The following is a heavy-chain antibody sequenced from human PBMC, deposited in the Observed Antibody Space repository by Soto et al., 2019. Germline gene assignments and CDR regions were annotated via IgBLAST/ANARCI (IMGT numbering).Heavy chain of an antibody. Sequence: ASVKVSCKASGYTFTGYYMHWVRRAPGQGLEWMGWINPNSGGTNYAQKFQGWVTMTRDTSISTAYMELSRLRSDDTAVYYCARDEGGXYDFWSGYRLPTYGMDVWGQGTTVTVSS. V-gene: IGHV1-2*04. CDR1: GYTFTGYY. CDR3: ARDEGGXYDFWSGYRLPTYGMDV. J-gene: IGHJ6*02. CDR2: INPNSGGT. D-gene: IGHD3-3*01.